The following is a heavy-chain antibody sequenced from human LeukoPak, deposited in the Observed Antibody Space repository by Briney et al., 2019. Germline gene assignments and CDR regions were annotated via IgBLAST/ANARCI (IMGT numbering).Heavy chain of an antibody. Sequence: PGGSLRLSCAASGFTFSSYAMSWVRQAPGKGLEWVSGISGSGHNTYYADSVKGRFTISRDNSKNTLYLQMNSLRAEDTAVYYCAKERAGSITIFGVVIRDPDYWGQGTLVTVSS. CDR1: GFTFSSYA. CDR2: ISGSGHNT. V-gene: IGHV3-23*01. D-gene: IGHD3-3*01. J-gene: IGHJ4*02. CDR3: AKERAGSITIFGVVIRDPDY.